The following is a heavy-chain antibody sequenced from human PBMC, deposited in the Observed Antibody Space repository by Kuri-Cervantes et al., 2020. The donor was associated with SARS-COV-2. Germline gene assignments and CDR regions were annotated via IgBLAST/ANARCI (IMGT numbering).Heavy chain of an antibody. V-gene: IGHV4-34*01. D-gene: IGHD3-10*02. J-gene: IGHJ3*02. CDR2: INHSGST. CDR3: ARAPDSFTMSGAFDI. Sequence: ESLKISCAASGFTFSSYSMNWVRQPPGKGLEWIGEINHSGSTNYNPSLKSRVTISVDTSKNQFSLKLSSVTAADTAVYYCARAPDSFTMSGAFDIWGQGTMVTVSS. CDR1: GFTFSSYS.